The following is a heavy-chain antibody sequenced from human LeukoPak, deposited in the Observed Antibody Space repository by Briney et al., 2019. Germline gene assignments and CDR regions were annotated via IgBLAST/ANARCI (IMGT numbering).Heavy chain of an antibody. CDR2: IYTSGST. V-gene: IGHV4-61*05. J-gene: IGHJ5*02. D-gene: IGHD6-13*01. Sequence: SETLSLTCTVSGGSISSSSYYWGWIRQPPGKGLEWIGRIYTSGSTNYNPSLKSRVTISVDTSKNQFSLKLSSVTAADTAVYYCARGIAAASPWFDPWGQGTLVTVSS. CDR3: ARGIAAASPWFDP. CDR1: GGSISSSSYY.